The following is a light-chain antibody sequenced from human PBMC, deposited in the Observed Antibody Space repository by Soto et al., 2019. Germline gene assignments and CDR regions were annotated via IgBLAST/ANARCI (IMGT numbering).Light chain of an antibody. CDR3: ATWDTSRTAVL. Sequence: QSVLTQPPSVSAASGQKVTISCSGSSSNIGKNYVSWYQQLPGTAPKVVIYETNKRPSGIPDRFSGSKSGTSATLGITGLQTGDEADYYCATWDTSRTAVLFGGVTKLTVL. CDR2: ETN. V-gene: IGLV1-51*02. CDR1: SSNIGKNY. J-gene: IGLJ2*01.